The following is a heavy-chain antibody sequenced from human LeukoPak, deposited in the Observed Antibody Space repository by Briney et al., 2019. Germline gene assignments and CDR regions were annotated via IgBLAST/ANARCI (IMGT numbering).Heavy chain of an antibody. Sequence: PGGSLRLSCAASGFTVSSNYMSWVRQAPGKGLEWVSVIYSGGSTYYADSVKGRFTISRDNSKNTLYLQMNSLRAEDTAVYYCARGDRGHRTLGTFDYWGQGTLVTVSS. CDR1: GFTVSSNY. V-gene: IGHV3-66*01. J-gene: IGHJ4*02. CDR3: ARGDRGHRTLGTFDY. D-gene: IGHD7-27*01. CDR2: IYSGGST.